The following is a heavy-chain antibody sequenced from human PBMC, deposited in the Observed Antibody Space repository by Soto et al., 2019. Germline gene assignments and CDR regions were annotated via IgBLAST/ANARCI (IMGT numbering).Heavy chain of an antibody. CDR2: ISSSGSTI. D-gene: IGHD6-19*01. CDR3: ARGRDSYVAVADDVMDY. J-gene: IGHJ4*02. Sequence: PGGSLRLSCAASGFTFSSHEMNWVRQAPGKGLEWVSYISSSGSTIYYADSVKGRFTISRDNAKNSLYLQMNSLRAEDTAVYYCARGRDSYVAVADDVMDYWGQGTLVTVSS. V-gene: IGHV3-48*03. CDR1: GFTFSSHE.